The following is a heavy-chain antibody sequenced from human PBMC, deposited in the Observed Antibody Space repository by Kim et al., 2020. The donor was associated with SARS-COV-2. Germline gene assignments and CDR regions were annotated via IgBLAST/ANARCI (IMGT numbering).Heavy chain of an antibody. J-gene: IGHJ5*02. CDR1: GFTFSSFA. CDR3: VRQVFCASDP. D-gene: IGHD2-15*01. V-gene: IGHV3-23*01. Sequence: GGSLRLSCAASGFTFSSFAMSWVRQAPGRGLEWVSAISPDTFYRYYADSVRGRFTISRENSKNILYLHLSSLRAEDTAAYYCVRQVFCASDP. CDR2: ISPDTFYR.